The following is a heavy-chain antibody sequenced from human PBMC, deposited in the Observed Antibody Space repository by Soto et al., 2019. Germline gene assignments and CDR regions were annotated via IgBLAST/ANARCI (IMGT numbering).Heavy chain of an antibody. CDR2: IYYSGST. V-gene: IGHV4-39*01. J-gene: IGHJ6*02. CDR1: GGSISSSSYY. CDR3: ARSHYYGMDV. Sequence: QLQLQESGPGLVKPSETLSLTCTVSGGSISSSSYYWGWIRQPPGKGLEWIGSIYYSGSTYYNPSLKSRVTTSEDTSKIQCSLKLSSVTAADTAVYYCARSHYYGMDVWGQGTTVTVSS.